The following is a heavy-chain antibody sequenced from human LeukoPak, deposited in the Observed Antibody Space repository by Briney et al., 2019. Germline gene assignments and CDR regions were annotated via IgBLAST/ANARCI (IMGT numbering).Heavy chain of an antibody. Sequence: ASVKVSCKASGYTFTSYYMHWVRQAPGQGLEWMGIINPSGGSTSYAQKFQGRVTMTRDTSISTAYMELSRLRSDDTAVYYCARDCGRWELLGSDYWGQGTLVTVSS. V-gene: IGHV1-46*01. CDR2: INPSGGST. CDR3: ARDCGRWELLGSDY. D-gene: IGHD1-26*01. CDR1: GYTFTSYY. J-gene: IGHJ4*02.